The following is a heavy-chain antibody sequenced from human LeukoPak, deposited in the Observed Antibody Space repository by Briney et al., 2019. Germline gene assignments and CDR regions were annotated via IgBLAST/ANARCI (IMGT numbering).Heavy chain of an antibody. J-gene: IGHJ4*02. Sequence: TSETLSLTCAVYGGSFSGYYWSWIRQPPWKGLEWIGEINHSGSTNYNPSLKSRVTISVDTSKNQFSLKLSSVTAADTAVYYCASLFIVDYWGQGTLVTVSS. CDR2: INHSGST. CDR1: GGSFSGYY. D-gene: IGHD2-15*01. CDR3: ASLFIVDY. V-gene: IGHV4-34*01.